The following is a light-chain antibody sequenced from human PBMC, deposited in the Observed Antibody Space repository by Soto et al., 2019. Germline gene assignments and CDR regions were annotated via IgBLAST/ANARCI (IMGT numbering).Light chain of an antibody. V-gene: IGLV2-14*03. CDR1: SSDVGAYNY. J-gene: IGLJ1*01. Sequence: QSALTQPASVSGSPGQSITISCTGTSSDVGAYNYVSWYQQHPGKVPKVMIYDVTNRPSGVSNRFSGSKSGNTASLTISGLQAEDEADYYCYSYSTSSTYVFGTGNKLTVL. CDR3: YSYSTSSTYV. CDR2: DVT.